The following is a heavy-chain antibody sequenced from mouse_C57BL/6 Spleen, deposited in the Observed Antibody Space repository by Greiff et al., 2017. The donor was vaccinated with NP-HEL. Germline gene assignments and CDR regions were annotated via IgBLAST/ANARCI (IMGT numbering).Heavy chain of an antibody. Sequence: EVQLVESGGGLVQPGGSMKLSCVASGFTFSNYWMNWVRQSPEKGLEWVAQIRLKSDNYATHYAESVKGRFTISRDDSKSSVYLQMNNLRAEDTGIYYCTASLTTVVDFDYWGQGTTLTVSS. CDR3: TASLTTVVDFDY. D-gene: IGHD1-1*01. V-gene: IGHV6-3*01. CDR1: GFTFSNYW. J-gene: IGHJ2*01. CDR2: IRLKSDNYAT.